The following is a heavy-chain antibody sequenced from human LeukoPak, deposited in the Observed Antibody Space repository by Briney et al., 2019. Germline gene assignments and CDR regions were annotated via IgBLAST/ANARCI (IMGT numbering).Heavy chain of an antibody. D-gene: IGHD3-22*01. CDR3: ARLGIVVAFFDY. J-gene: IGHJ4*02. CDR1: GFTVSSNY. V-gene: IGHV3-66*04. Sequence: GGSLRLSCAASGFTVSSNYMSWVRQAPGKGLEWVSVIYSGGSTYYADSVKGRFTISRDNSKNTLYLQMNSLRAEDTAVYYCARLGIVVAFFDYWGQGTLVTVSS. CDR2: IYSGGST.